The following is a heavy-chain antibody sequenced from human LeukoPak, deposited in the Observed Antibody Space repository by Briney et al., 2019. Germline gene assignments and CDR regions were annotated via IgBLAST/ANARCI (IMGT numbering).Heavy chain of an antibody. J-gene: IGHJ4*02. CDR2: MNPNSGNT. CDR1: GYTFTSYD. D-gene: IGHD3-9*01. CDR3: ARELRYFDPFDY. Sequence: ASVKVSCKASGYTFTSYDINWVRQATGQGLEWMGWMNPNSGNTGYAQKFQGRVTMTRNTSISTAYMELSSLRSEDTAVYYCARELRYFDPFDYWGQGALVTVSP. V-gene: IGHV1-8*01.